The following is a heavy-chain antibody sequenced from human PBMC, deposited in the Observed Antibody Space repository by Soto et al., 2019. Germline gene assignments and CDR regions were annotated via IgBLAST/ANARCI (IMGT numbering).Heavy chain of an antibody. CDR3: VYLAAAGNDAFDI. D-gene: IGHD6-13*01. J-gene: IGHJ3*02. V-gene: IGHV3-64D*09. CDR2: ISSNGGST. Sequence: GGSLRLSCSASGFTFSSYAMHWVRQAPGKGLEYVSAISSNGGSTYYADSVKGRFTISRDNSKNTLYLQMSSLRAEDTAVYYCVYLAAAGNDAFDIWGQGTMVTVSS. CDR1: GFTFSSYA.